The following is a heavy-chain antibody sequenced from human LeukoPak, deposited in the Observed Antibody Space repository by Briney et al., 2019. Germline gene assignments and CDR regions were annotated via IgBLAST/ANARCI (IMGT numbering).Heavy chain of an antibody. J-gene: IGHJ6*03. V-gene: IGHV3-74*01. CDR2: INGDGTSA. D-gene: IGHD2-21*02. CDR1: GFTLRNYW. CDR3: ARVAYCGGDCYSLDYYYMDV. Sequence: GGSLRLSCAASGFTLRNYWMHWVRQAPGKGLLWVSRINGDGTSATYAGSVKGRFTISRDNAKNTLYLQMNSLRAEDTAVYYCARVAYCGGDCYSLDYYYMDVWGKGTTVTVSS.